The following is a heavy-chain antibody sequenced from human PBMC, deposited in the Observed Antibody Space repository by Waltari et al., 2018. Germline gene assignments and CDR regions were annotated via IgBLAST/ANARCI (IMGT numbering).Heavy chain of an antibody. CDR1: GYSISSGYY. D-gene: IGHD5-12*01. CDR2: IYQSGST. CDR3: ARIDYIGYCDF. Sequence: QMLLQESGPELVKPSETLSLTCDVSGYSISSGYYWGWIRQPPGPGLEWIGKIYQSGSTFYNPSLKSRVTISVDTSKNQFTLKLSSVTAADTAVYYCARIDYIGYCDFWGPGTLVTVSS. V-gene: IGHV4-38-2*01. J-gene: IGHJ4*02.